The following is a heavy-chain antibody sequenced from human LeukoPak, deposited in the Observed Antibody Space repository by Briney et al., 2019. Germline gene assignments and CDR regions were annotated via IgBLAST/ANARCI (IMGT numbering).Heavy chain of an antibody. D-gene: IGHD4-17*01. J-gene: IGHJ4*02. V-gene: IGHV4-59*01. CDR3: ARARITVTTPYFDY. CDR2: IYYSGST. CDR1: GGSISSYY. Sequence: PSETLSLTCTVSGGSISSYYWSWIRQPPGKGLEWIGYIYYSGSTNYNPSLKSRVTISVDTSKNQFSLKLSSVTAADTAVYYCARARITVTTPYFDYWGQGTLVTVSS.